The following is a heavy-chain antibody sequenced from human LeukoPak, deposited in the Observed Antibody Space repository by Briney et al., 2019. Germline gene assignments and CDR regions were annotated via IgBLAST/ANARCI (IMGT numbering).Heavy chain of an antibody. J-gene: IGHJ4*02. CDR3: ATTSSLPDYFHY. D-gene: IGHD2-2*01. CDR2: IKEDGSAQ. V-gene: IGHV3-7*01. CDR1: AFTFSKYS. Sequence: GGSLRLSCEASAFTFSKYSMTWVRQGPGRRLEWVATIKEDGSAQDYADSVKGRFTISRDNAKKLVSLQMNSLRAEDTAVYYCATTSSLPDYFHYWGQGILVTVSS.